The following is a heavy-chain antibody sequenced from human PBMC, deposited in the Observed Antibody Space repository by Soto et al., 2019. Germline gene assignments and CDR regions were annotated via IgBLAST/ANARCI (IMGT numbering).Heavy chain of an antibody. Sequence: ASVKVSCKASGYTFTSYGISWVRQAPGQGLEWMGWISAYNGNTNYAQKLQGRVTMTTDTSTSTAYMELRSLRSDDTAVYYCARSGDYSSGWFTDGRDPVYYYYYMDVWGKGTTVTVSS. J-gene: IGHJ6*03. D-gene: IGHD6-19*01. CDR2: ISAYNGNT. V-gene: IGHV1-18*01. CDR3: ARSGDYSSGWFTDGRDPVYYYYYMDV. CDR1: GYTFTSYG.